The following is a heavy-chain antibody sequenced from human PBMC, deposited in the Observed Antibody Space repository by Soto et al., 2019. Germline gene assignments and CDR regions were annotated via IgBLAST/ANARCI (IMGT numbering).Heavy chain of an antibody. Sequence: QVQLVESGGGVVQPGRSLRLSCAASGLTFSSYGMHWVRQAPGKGLEWVAVISYDGSNKYYADSVKGRFTISRDNSTNTLYLQMNALRAEDTAVYYCAKGSDGDYVFDYYNMDVWGKVTPVTVS. CDR3: AKGSDGDYVFDYYNMDV. V-gene: IGHV3-30*18. CDR1: GLTFSSYG. CDR2: ISYDGSNK. D-gene: IGHD4-17*01. J-gene: IGHJ6*03.